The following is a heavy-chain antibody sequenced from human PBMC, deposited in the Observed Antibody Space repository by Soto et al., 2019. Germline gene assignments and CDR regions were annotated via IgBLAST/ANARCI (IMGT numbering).Heavy chain of an antibody. V-gene: IGHV2-5*02. CDR3: AHTQAGPFRQDPFDL. Sequence: QIALRESGPTLVKPTQTLTLTCSFSAFSVRTSGVGVGWIRQPPGKALEWLALIYWDDDKRYSPSLKSRLTITKDSSENQVVLTMTNMDPVETATYYCAHTQAGPFRQDPFDLWGQGILFTVSS. J-gene: IGHJ4*02. CDR1: AFSVRTSGVG. D-gene: IGHD6-13*01. CDR2: IYWDDDK.